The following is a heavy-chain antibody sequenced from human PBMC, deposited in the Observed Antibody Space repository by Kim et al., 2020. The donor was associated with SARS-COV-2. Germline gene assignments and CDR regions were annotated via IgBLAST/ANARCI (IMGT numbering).Heavy chain of an antibody. CDR3: VKMARLDY. J-gene: IGHJ4*01. V-gene: IGHV3-23*01. CDR1: GFSFGTFD. Sequence: GGSLRLSCVASGFSFGTFDMSWVRQAPGKGLKWVSVISRPEDNTYFAESVRGRFTVSRDSSKNTLYLQMNSLRDDDTALYYCVKMARLDY. CDR2: ISRPEDNT.